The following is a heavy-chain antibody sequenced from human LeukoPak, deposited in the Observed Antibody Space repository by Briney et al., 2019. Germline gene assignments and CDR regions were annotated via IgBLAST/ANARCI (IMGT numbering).Heavy chain of an antibody. V-gene: IGHV3-23*01. CDR2: ISGSGGST. D-gene: IGHD2-2*02. J-gene: IGHJ4*02. CDR3: AKGRTAYCSSTSCYTTDY. CDR1: GFTFSSYA. Sequence: GGSLRLSCAAPGFTFSSYAMTWVRQAPGKGLEWVSGISGSGGSTYYADSVKGRFTISRDNSKNTLYLQMNSLRAEDTAVYYCAKGRTAYCSSTSCYTTDYWGQGTLVTVSS.